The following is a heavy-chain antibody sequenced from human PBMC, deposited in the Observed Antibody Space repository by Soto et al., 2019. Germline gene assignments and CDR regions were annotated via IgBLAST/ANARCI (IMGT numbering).Heavy chain of an antibody. Sequence: QVQLQESGPGLVKPSQTLSLTCTVSGGSISSGGYYWNWIRQHPGKGLEWIGYIYYIGSTYYNPSLXSXLTIALDASQSQFSLKLSSVTAADTAVYYCARSVFPWGQGTLVTVSS. CDR3: ARSVFP. V-gene: IGHV4-31*03. J-gene: IGHJ5*02. CDR1: GGSISSGGYY. CDR2: IYYIGST.